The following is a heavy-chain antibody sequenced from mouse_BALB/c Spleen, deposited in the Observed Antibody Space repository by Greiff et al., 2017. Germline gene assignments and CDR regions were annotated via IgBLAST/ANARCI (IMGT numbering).Heavy chain of an antibody. Sequence: LQQPGSELVMPGASVKLSCKASGYTFTSYWMHWVKQRPGQGLEWIGNIYPGSGSTNYDEKFKSKATLTVDTSSSTAYMQLSSLTSEDSAVYYCTRWDDYDVGFAYWGQGTLVTVSA. J-gene: IGHJ3*01. CDR1: GYTFTSYW. D-gene: IGHD2-4*01. V-gene: IGHV1S22*01. CDR3: TRWDDYDVGFAY. CDR2: IYPGSGST.